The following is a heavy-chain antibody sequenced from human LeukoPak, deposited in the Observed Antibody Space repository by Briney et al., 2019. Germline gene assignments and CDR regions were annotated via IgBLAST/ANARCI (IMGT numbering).Heavy chain of an antibody. Sequence: GRSLRLSCAASGFTFDDYAMHWVRQAPGKGLEWVSGISWNSGSTIYYADSVKGRFTISRDNAKNSLYLQMNSLRAEDTAVYYCAELGITMIGGVWGKGTTVTISS. V-gene: IGHV3-9*01. J-gene: IGHJ6*04. CDR1: GFTFDDYA. CDR3: AELGITMIGGV. CDR2: ISWNSGSTI. D-gene: IGHD3-10*02.